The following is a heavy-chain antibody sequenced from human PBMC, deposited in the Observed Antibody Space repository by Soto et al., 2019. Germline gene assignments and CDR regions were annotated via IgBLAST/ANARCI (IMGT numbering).Heavy chain of an antibody. CDR3: ARERLGYGAGRGGMDV. Sequence: EVQLLESGGAVVQPGGSLRLSCAASGFTFSSFVMNWVRQAPGKGLEWVSGMSGSGGSIDHADSVKGRFTISRDISKNTLFLDMKSLRADDTAVYHCARERLGYGAGRGGMDVWGKGATVNVSS. V-gene: IGHV3-23*01. J-gene: IGHJ6*04. CDR2: MSGSGGSI. D-gene: IGHD3-10*01. CDR1: GFTFSSFV.